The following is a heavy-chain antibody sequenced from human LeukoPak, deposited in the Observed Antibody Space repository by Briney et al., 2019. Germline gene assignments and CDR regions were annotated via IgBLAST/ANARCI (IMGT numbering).Heavy chain of an antibody. V-gene: IGHV4-59*01. J-gene: IGHJ4*02. CDR3: ASIDQVETTMGGYYFDY. CDR2: IYYSGST. Sequence: KPSETLSLTCTASGGSISNFYWSWIRQPPGKGLEWIGYIYYSGSTNYNPSLKSRVTISVDTSKNQFSLKLSSVTAADTAVYYCASIDQVETTMGGYYFDYWGQGTLVTVSS. CDR1: GGSISNFY. D-gene: IGHD5-18*01.